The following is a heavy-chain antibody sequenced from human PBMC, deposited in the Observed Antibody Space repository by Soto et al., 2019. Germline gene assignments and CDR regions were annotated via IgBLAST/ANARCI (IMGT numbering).Heavy chain of an antibody. V-gene: IGHV4-31*03. Sequence: QVQLQESGPGLVKPSQTLSLTCTVSGGSISSGGYYWSWIRQHPGKGLEWIGYIYYSGSTYYNPSLKSRVTISVDTSKNQCSLKLCSVTAADTAVYYCASAEYYYDSSGYYYRDWFDPWGQGTLVTVSS. CDR1: GGSISSGGYY. CDR2: IYYSGST. D-gene: IGHD3-22*01. CDR3: ASAEYYYDSSGYYYRDWFDP. J-gene: IGHJ5*02.